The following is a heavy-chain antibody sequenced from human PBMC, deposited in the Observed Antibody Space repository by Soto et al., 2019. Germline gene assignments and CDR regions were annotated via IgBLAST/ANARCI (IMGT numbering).Heavy chain of an antibody. V-gene: IGHV3-15*07. CDR2: IKTKNEGGAT. Sequence: EVQLVESGGGLVKPGGSLRLSCAASGFTFTNAWTNWVRQAPGKGLEWVGHIKTKNEGGATDYAAPVKGRFTISRDDSKNTVYLQLNSLKSEDTAVYYCTTDIMPWFQLDYWGQGTLVTVSS. CDR3: TTDIMPWFQLDY. J-gene: IGHJ4*02. D-gene: IGHD3-16*01. CDR1: GFTFTNAW.